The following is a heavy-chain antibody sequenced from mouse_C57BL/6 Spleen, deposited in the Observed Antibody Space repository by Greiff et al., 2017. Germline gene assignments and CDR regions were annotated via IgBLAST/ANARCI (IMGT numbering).Heavy chain of an antibody. CDR1: GYAFSSSW. V-gene: IGHV1-82*01. CDR2: IYPGDGDT. Sequence: VKVVESGPELVKPGASVKISCKASGYAFSSSWMNWVKQRPGKGLEWIGRIYPGDGDTNYNGKFKGKATLTADKSSSTAYMQLSSLTSEDSAVYFCARSKGFITTVVDYFDYWGQGTTLTVSS. J-gene: IGHJ2*01. CDR3: ARSKGFITTVVDYFDY. D-gene: IGHD1-1*01.